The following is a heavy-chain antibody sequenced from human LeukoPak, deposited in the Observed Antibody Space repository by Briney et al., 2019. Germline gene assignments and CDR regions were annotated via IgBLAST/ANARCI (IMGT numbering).Heavy chain of an antibody. D-gene: IGHD3-22*01. CDR3: ARRGDSSAYFDY. CDR1: GFTFRSYA. CDR2: ISAGGANT. V-gene: IGHV3-23*01. J-gene: IGHJ4*02. Sequence: GRSLRLSCAASGFTFRSYALHWVRQAPGRGLEWVSVISAGGANTYYADSVKGRFTISRDNSKNTLYLQMSSLRAEDTAVYYCARRGDSSAYFDYWGQGTLVTVSS.